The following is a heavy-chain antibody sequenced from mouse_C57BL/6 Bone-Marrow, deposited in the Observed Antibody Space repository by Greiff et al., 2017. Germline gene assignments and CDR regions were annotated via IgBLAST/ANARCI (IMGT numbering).Heavy chain of an antibody. Sequence: EVQGVESGGDLVKPGGSLKLSCAASGFTFSSYGMSWVRQTPDKRLEWVATISSGGSYTYYPDSVKGRFTISRDNAKNTLYLQMSSLKSEDTAMYYWARLGYYGSSYFDYWGQGTTLTVSS. CDR2: ISSGGSYT. J-gene: IGHJ2*01. CDR1: GFTFSSYG. CDR3: ARLGYYGSSYFDY. D-gene: IGHD1-1*01. V-gene: IGHV5-6*01.